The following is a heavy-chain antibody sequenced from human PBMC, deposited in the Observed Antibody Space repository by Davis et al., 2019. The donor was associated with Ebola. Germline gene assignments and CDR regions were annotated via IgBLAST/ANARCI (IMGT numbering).Heavy chain of an antibody. Sequence: PGGSLRLSCAASGFTFSSYAMSWVRQAPGKGLEWVSGISANTAYINYADSVKGRFTISRDNSKNTVYLQMNSLRAEDTAVYYCARGSRNMDVWRQGTTVTVSS. CDR3: ARGSRNMDV. CDR1: GFTFSSYA. J-gene: IGHJ6*02. CDR2: ISANTAYI. V-gene: IGHV3-23*01.